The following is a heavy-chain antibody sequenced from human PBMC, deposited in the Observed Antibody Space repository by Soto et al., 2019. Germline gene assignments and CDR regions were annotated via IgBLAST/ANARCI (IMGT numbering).Heavy chain of an antibody. CDR1: GGSMSPNY. CDR2: IYYAGST. Sequence: SETLPLTCTVSGGSMSPNYWSWFRQPPGRGLEWVGYIYYAGSTSYNPSLKSRVTISLETSKSQFSLRLSSVTAADTAVYFCARLGFYYQSLDPWGPRTLVTVS. J-gene: IGHJ5*02. CDR3: ARLGFYYQSLDP. V-gene: IGHV4-59*08. D-gene: IGHD3-22*01.